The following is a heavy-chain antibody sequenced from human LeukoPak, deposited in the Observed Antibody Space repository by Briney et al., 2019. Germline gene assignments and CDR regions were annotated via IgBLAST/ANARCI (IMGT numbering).Heavy chain of an antibody. V-gene: IGHV3-30*04. D-gene: IGHD1-26*01. J-gene: IGHJ4*02. CDR3: AKERQVGATRFDY. Sequence: GGSLRLSRIPSGFTFSSYSMHWVRQAPRKGLEWVAVIGSDASITYYADFVKGRFTISRDNSKDTLYLQMNSLRADDTAIYYCAKERQVGATRFDYWGKGSLVTVSS. CDR1: GFTFSSYS. CDR2: IGSDASIT.